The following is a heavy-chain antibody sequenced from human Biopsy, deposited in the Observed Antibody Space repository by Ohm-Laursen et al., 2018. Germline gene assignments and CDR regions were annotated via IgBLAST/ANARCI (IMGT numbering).Heavy chain of an antibody. CDR1: GYTFAGYY. CDR3: ARVPAYPSIDGYYGLDL. V-gene: IGHV1-2*02. D-gene: IGHD3-9*01. J-gene: IGHJ6*02. CDR2: INPNSGNA. Sequence: ASVKASCKASGYTFAGYYLHWVRQAPGHGLEWMGWINPNSGNANYAQSFQGRLTVARDTSISTAYLELTSLTFDDTAIYYCARVPAYPSIDGYYGLDLWGQGTTVIVSS.